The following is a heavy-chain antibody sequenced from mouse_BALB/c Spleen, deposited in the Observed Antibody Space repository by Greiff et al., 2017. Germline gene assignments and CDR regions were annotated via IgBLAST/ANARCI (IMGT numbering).Heavy chain of an antibody. D-gene: IGHD1-2*01. CDR1: GFTFSSFG. CDR3: ARSDYYGYVDY. V-gene: IGHV5-17*02. CDR2: ISSGSSTI. Sequence: DVHLVESGGGLVQPGGSRKLSCAASGFTFSSFGMHWVRQAPEKGLEWVAYISSGSSTIYYADTVKGRFTISRDNPKNTLFLKMTSLRSEDTAMYYCARSDYYGYVDYWGQGTSVTVST. J-gene: IGHJ4*01.